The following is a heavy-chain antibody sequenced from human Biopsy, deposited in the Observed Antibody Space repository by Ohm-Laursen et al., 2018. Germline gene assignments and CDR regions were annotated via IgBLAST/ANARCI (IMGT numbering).Heavy chain of an antibody. CDR3: ARGEGSSWFDP. CDR1: GYTFTSYG. V-gene: IGHV1-18*01. D-gene: IGHD1-26*01. J-gene: IGHJ5*02. CDR2: INPNNGNT. Sequence: ASVKVSCKASGYTFTSYGITWVRQAPGQGLEWMGWINPNNGNTSYAQMLQGRVTMTRDTSTSTAYMELSSLTSDDTAVYFCARGEGSSWFDPWGHGTLVTVSS.